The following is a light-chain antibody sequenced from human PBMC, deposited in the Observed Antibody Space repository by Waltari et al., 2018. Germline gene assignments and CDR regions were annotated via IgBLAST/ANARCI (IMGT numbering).Light chain of an antibody. J-gene: IGKJ3*01. Sequence: DIQMTHSPSSLSASVGDRVTITCRASQGIGNYLAWYQQKPGTVPKLLIYTASTLQSGVPSRVSGSGSAADFTLTISSLQPEDAATYYCQNYNSAPFTFGPGTRVDIK. CDR3: QNYNSAPFT. CDR2: TAS. CDR1: QGIGNY. V-gene: IGKV1-27*01.